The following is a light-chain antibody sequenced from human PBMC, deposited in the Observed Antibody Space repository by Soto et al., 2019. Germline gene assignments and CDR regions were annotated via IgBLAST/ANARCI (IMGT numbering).Light chain of an antibody. CDR3: LQYNGYYRT. Sequence: DLQMTQSPSTLSASLGDTVTITCRASQTISGWLAWYQQRTGKAPNLLTFDASTLESGVPSRFSGSGSGTTFTLTISRLQSDDFATYYCLQYNGYYRTFGQGTKVDIK. V-gene: IGKV1-5*01. CDR2: DAS. J-gene: IGKJ1*01. CDR1: QTISGW.